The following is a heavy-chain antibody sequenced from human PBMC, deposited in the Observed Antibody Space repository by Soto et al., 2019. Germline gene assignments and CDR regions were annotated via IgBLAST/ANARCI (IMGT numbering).Heavy chain of an antibody. CDR1: GFTFGNYD. Sequence: EVQMLESGGGLIQPGGSLRLSCAASGFTFGNYDMSWVRQAPGEGLEWVSGIRGSGDTYYADSFQGRFIISRDNSENTVYLQMNSLRAEDTAVYYCATISWSVGRFGGYWGQGTLVTVSS. D-gene: IGHD3-10*01. CDR3: ATISWSVGRFGGY. V-gene: IGHV3-23*01. CDR2: IRGSGDT. J-gene: IGHJ4*02.